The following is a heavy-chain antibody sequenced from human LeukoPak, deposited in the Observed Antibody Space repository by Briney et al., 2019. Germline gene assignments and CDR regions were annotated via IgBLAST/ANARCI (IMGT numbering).Heavy chain of an antibody. CDR1: GFTFNGYG. J-gene: IGHJ4*02. CDR3: ARHSRDSKYAMFDF. Sequence: PGGSLRLSCAVSGFTFNGYGMHWVRQAPGKGLEWVANIRQDGSEKYYVDSVEGRFTISRDNAKKSLYLQMNNLRAEDTAVYYCARHSRDSKYAMFDFWGQGTLVTVSS. D-gene: IGHD2-8*01. V-gene: IGHV3-7*01. CDR2: IRQDGSEK.